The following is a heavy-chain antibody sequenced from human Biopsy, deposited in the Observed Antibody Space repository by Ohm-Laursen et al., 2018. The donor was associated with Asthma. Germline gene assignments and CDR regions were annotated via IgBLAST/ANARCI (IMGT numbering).Heavy chain of an antibody. J-gene: IGHJ4*02. V-gene: IGHV1-24*01. CDR3: ASDFPKDYVRYNFQF. Sequence: SVKVSCKISGYSLTDLSMHWFRQAPGQGLEWMGGHDHEEGGTVNARRFQGRVTMTEDTSTDTAYMELSSLSSDDTAVYYCASDFPKDYVRYNFQFWGQRTLVTVSS. D-gene: IGHD4-17*01. CDR1: GYSLTDLS. CDR2: HDHEEGGT.